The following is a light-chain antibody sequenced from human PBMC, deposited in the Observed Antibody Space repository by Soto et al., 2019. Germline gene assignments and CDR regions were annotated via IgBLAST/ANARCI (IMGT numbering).Light chain of an antibody. Sequence: EIVLTQSPGTLSLSTGERATLSCRASQSVSSSYLAWYQQKPGQAPRLLIYGASSRATGIPDRFSGSGSGTDFTLTISRLEPEDFAVYYCQQYGSSPPNTFGQGTKVEIK. CDR3: QQYGSSPPNT. CDR1: QSVSSSY. V-gene: IGKV3-20*01. J-gene: IGKJ1*01. CDR2: GAS.